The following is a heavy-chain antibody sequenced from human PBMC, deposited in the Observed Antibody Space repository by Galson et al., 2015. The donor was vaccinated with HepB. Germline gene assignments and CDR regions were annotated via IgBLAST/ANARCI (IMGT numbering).Heavy chain of an antibody. D-gene: IGHD2-21*02. J-gene: IGHJ4*02. CDR2: IRSKAYGGTT. Sequence: SLRLSCAASGFNFGVYAMSWFRQAPGKGLEWVGFIRSKAYGGTTDYAASVKGRFTISRDDSKTIAYLQMNGLKTEDTAVYYCTRHGPPDFYNDYWGQGTLVTVSS. CDR1: GFNFGVYA. CDR3: TRHGPPDFYNDY. V-gene: IGHV3-49*03.